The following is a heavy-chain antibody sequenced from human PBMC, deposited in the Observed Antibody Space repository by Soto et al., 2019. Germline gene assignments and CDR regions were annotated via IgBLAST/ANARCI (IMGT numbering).Heavy chain of an antibody. CDR3: ARGFPLWFDS. CDR1: GYTFTSYA. Sequence: QVQLVQSGAEEKKPGATVKVSCKASGYTFTSYAMDWVRQAPGQRLEWMGWINVGNGNTKYSQKFQGRVTITRDTSASTAYMELSSLRSEDTAVYYCARGFPLWFDSWGQGTLVTVSS. V-gene: IGHV1-3*05. CDR2: INVGNGNT. D-gene: IGHD3-3*01. J-gene: IGHJ5*01.